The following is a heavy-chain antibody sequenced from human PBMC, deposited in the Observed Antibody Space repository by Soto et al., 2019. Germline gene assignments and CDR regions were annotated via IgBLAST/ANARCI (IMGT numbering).Heavy chain of an antibody. CDR1: GYTFTGYY. J-gene: IGHJ6*02. V-gene: IGHV1-46*01. CDR3: ARWLEGSGWNYYYYYGMEV. CDR2: INPNSGST. D-gene: IGHD6-19*01. Sequence: ASVKVSCKASGYTFTGYYMHWVRQAPGQGLEWMGMINPNSGSTNYAQKFQGRFTFTRDNSTNTLYMEMNSLRAEDTAVYYCARWLEGSGWNYYYYYGMEVWGQGTTVTVSS.